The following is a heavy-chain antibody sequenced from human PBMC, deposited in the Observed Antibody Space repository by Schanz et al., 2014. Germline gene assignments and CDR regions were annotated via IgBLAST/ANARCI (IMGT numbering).Heavy chain of an antibody. J-gene: IGHJ4*02. CDR3: AKDLISGWSGFDY. CDR1: GFTFSRYW. CDR2: MSGSGSTA. Sequence: EVQLVQSGGGLVQPGGSLRLSCAASGFTFSRYWMQWVRQAPGKGLVWVSGMSGSGSTADYADSVKGRFTISRDNSKNTLYLLMNSLRAEDTAVYYCAKDLISGWSGFDYWGQGTLVTVSS. D-gene: IGHD6-19*01. V-gene: IGHV3-74*01.